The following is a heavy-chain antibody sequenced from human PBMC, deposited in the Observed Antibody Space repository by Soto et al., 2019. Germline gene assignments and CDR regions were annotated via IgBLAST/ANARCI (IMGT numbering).Heavy chain of an antibody. Sequence: QVQLQQWGAGLVKPSETLSLSCAVYGQSFSGHSWAWIRQPPGKGMEWIGEISESGSTYYNPSVRSRVTISTDTSKSQFSLKLNSVTASDTAAYFCARGSGIVALPGAREDVNYAFWGQGTLVNVSS. V-gene: IGHV4-34*01. CDR3: ARGSGIVALPGAREDVNYAF. CDR2: ISESGST. CDR1: GQSFSGHS. D-gene: IGHD2-21*01. J-gene: IGHJ4*02.